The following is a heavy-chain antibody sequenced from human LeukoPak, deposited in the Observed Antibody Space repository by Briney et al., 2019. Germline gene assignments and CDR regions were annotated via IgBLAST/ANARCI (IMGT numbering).Heavy chain of an antibody. V-gene: IGHV5-51*01. CDR3: TRSAPGSGYYAY. CDR2: INPGDSGT. CDR1: GYSFTSHW. J-gene: IGHJ4*02. D-gene: IGHD5-12*01. Sequence: GESLKISCKGSGYSFTSHWIGWVRQMPGKGLEWVGTINPGDSGTRYSPSFQGQVTLSADKSISTAHLQWSSLKASDTAMYYCTRSAPGSGYYAYWGLGTLVTVSS.